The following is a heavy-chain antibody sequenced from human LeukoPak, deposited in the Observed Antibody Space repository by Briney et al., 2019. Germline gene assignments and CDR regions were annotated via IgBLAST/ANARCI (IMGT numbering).Heavy chain of an antibody. D-gene: IGHD3-10*01. CDR1: GYTFTSYA. CDR3: ARDLGKVFGELFVPLVD. J-gene: IGHJ4*02. Sequence: ASVKVSCKASGYTFTSYAMHWVRQAPGQRLEWMGWINAGNGNTKYSQKFQGRVTITRDTSASTAYMELSSLRSEDTAVYYCARDLGKVFGELFVPLVDWGQGTLVTVSS. CDR2: INAGNGNT. V-gene: IGHV1-3*01.